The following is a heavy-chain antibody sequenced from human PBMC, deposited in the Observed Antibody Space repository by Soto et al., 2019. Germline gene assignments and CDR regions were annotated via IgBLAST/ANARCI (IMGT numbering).Heavy chain of an antibody. CDR3: SRGRSPYYGYFDP. Sequence: EVQLVESGGGLIQPGGSLRLACVASGFTFSGDWMHWVRQVPGKGLVWVSRISPDGTTTYYADSVKGRFTISRDNAKNTLYLQMNGLRADDTAGYYCSRGRSPYYGYFDPWGPGTLVTGSS. CDR1: GFTFSGDW. D-gene: IGHD3-3*01. J-gene: IGHJ5*02. V-gene: IGHV3-74*01. CDR2: ISPDGTTT.